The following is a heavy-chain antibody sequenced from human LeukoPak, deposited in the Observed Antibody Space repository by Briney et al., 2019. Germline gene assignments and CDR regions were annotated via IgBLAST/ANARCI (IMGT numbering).Heavy chain of an antibody. CDR1: GFTFSNYA. V-gene: IGHV3-23*01. CDR2: LSGSGDIT. CDR3: ARVLRGSGSYYDY. J-gene: IGHJ4*02. Sequence: GGSLRLSCAASGFTFSNYAMSWVRQAPGKGLEWVSALSGSGDITYYADSVKGRFTISRDNAKNSLYLQMNSLRAEDTAVYYCARVLRGSGSYYDYWGQGTLVTVSS. D-gene: IGHD3-10*01.